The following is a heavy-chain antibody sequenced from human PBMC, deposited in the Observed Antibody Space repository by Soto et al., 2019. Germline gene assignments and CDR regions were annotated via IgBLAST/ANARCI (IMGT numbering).Heavy chain of an antibody. D-gene: IGHD1-1*01. J-gene: IGHJ6*02. Sequence: QVRLVESGGGVVQPGRSLRLSCAASGLNFNRNGMHWVRQAPGKGLEWVSVIWYDGSKESYSDSVKGRFTISRDNSKNMLYLQMNSVRVEDTAVYFCARDRSAGNYFYYGMDVWCQGTTVTVSS. CDR3: ARDRSAGNYFYYGMDV. CDR2: IWYDGSKE. CDR1: GLNFNRNG. V-gene: IGHV3-33*01.